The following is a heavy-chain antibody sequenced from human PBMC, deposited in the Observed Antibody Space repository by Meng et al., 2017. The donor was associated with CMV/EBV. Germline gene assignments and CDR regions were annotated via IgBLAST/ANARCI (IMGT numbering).Heavy chain of an antibody. CDR1: GFTFSDYY. V-gene: IGHV1-2*02. J-gene: IGHJ4*02. CDR2: VNSNNDAT. D-gene: IGHD6-19*01. CDR3: VRSSGWSLFDY. Sequence: QVQLGQAGAGMKKPGASVKVSCTASGFTFSDYYIHWVRQAPGQGLEWMGWVNSNNDATNYARKFQGRVSMTRDTSISTAHMELSRLMSDDTAVYYCVRSSGWSLFDYWGQGTLVTVSS.